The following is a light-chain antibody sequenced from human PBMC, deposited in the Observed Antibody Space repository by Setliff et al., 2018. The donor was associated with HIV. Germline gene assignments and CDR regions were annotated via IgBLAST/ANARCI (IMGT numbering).Light chain of an antibody. CDR2: EVS. J-gene: IGLJ1*01. CDR3: SSYTSSNTLYFYV. CDR1: SSDVGNYNY. V-gene: IGLV2-14*01. Sequence: QSALTQPASVSGSPGQSITISCTGTSSDVGNYNYVSWYQHHPGKAPKLMIYEVSHRPSGVSNRFSGSKSGNTASLTISGLQAEDEADYYCSSYTSSNTLYFYVFGTGTKVTVL.